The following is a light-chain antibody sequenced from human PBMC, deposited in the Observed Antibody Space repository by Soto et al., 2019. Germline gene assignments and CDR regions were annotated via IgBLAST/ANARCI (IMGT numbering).Light chain of an antibody. Sequence: ATQMTQPPSSLSASVGDRVTITCRASQGIRNELGWYQQKPGKAPKFPIYAASNLQAGVPSRLSGSRSDTDFTVTISSLQPEDVATYDCLEDYSYPRTFGQGTKVEIK. J-gene: IGKJ1*01. CDR1: QGIRNE. V-gene: IGKV1-6*01. CDR3: LEDYSYPRT. CDR2: AAS.